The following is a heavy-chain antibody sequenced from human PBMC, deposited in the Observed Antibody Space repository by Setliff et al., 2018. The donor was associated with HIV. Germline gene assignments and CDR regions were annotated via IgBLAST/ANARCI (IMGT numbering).Heavy chain of an antibody. CDR2: IYYRGNT. V-gene: IGHV4-39*01. D-gene: IGHD2-21*02. CDR3: ARHYGAVKSVVTVVAKYFPH. Sequence: SETLSLTCNVSDGSIRSSSYYWGWIRQPPGKGLEWIGSIYYRGNTYYNPSLKSRVTISVDTSKNQFSLKLTSVTAADTAVYYCARHYGAVKSVVTVVAKYFPHWGQGTLVTVS. J-gene: IGHJ1*01. CDR1: DGSIRSSSYY.